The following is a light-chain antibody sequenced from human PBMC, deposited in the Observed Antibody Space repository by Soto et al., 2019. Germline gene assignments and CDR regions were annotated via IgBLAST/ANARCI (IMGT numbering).Light chain of an antibody. J-gene: IGLJ2*01. CDR3: FVSYSGRVI. V-gene: IGLV7-46*01. CDR1: TGAVTSGHY. Sequence: QALVTQEPSLTVSPGGTVTLTCAFSTGAVTSGHYPYWFQQKPGQAPRTLIYDTTNKHSWTPARFSGSLLGGKAALTLSGAQPEDEADYYCFVSYSGRVIFGGGTQLTVL. CDR2: DTT.